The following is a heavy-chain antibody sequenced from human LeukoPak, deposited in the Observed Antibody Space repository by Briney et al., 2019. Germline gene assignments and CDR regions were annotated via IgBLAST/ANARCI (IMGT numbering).Heavy chain of an antibody. J-gene: IGHJ6*04. CDR2: IYYSGST. Sequence: SETLSLNCTVSGGSISSYYWSWLRQPPGKGLEWIGYIYYSGSTNYNPSLKRRVTISVDTSKNQFSLKRRYVTAADTAVYYCARESAVAGKEGAYYYYGMDVWGKGTTVTVSS. V-gene: IGHV4-59*01. CDR1: GGSISSYY. D-gene: IGHD6-19*01. CDR3: ARESAVAGKEGAYYYYGMDV.